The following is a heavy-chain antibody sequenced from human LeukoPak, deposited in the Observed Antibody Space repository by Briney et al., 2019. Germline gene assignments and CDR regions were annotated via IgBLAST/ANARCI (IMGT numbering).Heavy chain of an antibody. CDR2: ISSSGSTI. CDR3: ASPPPPANYYDSSGYTE. J-gene: IGHJ4*02. CDR1: GFTFSSYE. V-gene: IGHV3-48*03. D-gene: IGHD3-22*01. Sequence: GGSLRLPCAASGFTFSSYEMNWVRQAPGKGLEWVSYISSSGSTIYYADSVKGRFTISRDNAKNSLYLQMNSLRAEDTAVYYCASPPPPANYYDSSGYTEWGQGTLVTVSS.